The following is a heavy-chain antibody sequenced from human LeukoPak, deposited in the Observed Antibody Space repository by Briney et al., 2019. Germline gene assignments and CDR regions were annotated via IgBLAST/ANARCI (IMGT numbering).Heavy chain of an antibody. J-gene: IGHJ6*02. CDR3: ARSPVYYYYGMDV. Sequence: PSETLSLTCAVYGGSFSGYYWSWIRQPPGKGLEWIGEINHSGSTNYNPSLKSRVTISVDTSKNQFSLKLSSVTAADTAVYYCARSPVYYYYGMDVWGQGTTATVSS. CDR2: INHSGST. CDR1: GGSFSGYY. V-gene: IGHV4-34*01.